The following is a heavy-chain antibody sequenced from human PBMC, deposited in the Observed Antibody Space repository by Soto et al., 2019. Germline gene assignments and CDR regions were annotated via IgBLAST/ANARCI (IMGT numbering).Heavy chain of an antibody. CDR1: GGSISSYY. CDR2: IYYSGST. Sequence: KTSETLSLTCTVSGGSISSYYWSWIRQPPGKGLEWIGYIYYSGSTNYNPSLKSRVTISVDTSKNQFSLKLSSVTAADTAAYYCARVRGRGWHFDYWGPVPLVTVSS. CDR3: ARVRGRGWHFDY. V-gene: IGHV4-59*01. J-gene: IGHJ4*02. D-gene: IGHD6-19*01.